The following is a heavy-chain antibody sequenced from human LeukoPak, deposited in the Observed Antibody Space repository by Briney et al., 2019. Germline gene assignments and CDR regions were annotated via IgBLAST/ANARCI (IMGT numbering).Heavy chain of an antibody. V-gene: IGHV3-30*01. CDR1: GFTFSSYA. Sequence: GRSLRLSCAASGFTFSSYAMHWVRQAPGKGLEGVAVISYDGSKKYYADSVKGRFTISRDNAKNTLYLQMNSLRAEDTAVYYCARDQYYDFWSGYFGRDYYYMDVWGKGTTVTVSS. J-gene: IGHJ6*03. D-gene: IGHD3-3*01. CDR3: ARDQYYDFWSGYFGRDYYYMDV. CDR2: ISYDGSKK.